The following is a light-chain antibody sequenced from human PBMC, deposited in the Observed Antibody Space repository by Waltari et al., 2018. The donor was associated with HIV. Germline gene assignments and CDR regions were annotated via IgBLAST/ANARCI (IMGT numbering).Light chain of an antibody. J-gene: IGKJ5*01. V-gene: IGKV3-11*01. CDR2: DAS. Sequence: EIVLTQSPVTLSLSPGDRPTLSCRASQSVSDYLAWYQQKPGQAPRLLIYDASPRATGIPARFSGGGSGTDFTLTISNVEPEDFAVYYCQQRGNWPPITFGQGTRLEIK. CDR1: QSVSDY. CDR3: QQRGNWPPIT.